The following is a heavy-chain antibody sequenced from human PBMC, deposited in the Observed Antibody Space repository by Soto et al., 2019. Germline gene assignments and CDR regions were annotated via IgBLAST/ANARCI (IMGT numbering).Heavy chain of an antibody. CDR2: INAGNGNT. J-gene: IGHJ3*02. CDR3: ARDSNPDYGDTDGAFDI. D-gene: IGHD4-17*01. Sequence: QVQLVQSGAEVKKPGASVKVSCKASGYTFTSCAMHWVRQAPGQRLAWMGWINAGNGNTKYSQKVQGRDTSTRDTTASSAYMVLSSLRSEDTAVYYCARDSNPDYGDTDGAFDIWGQGTMVTVSS. CDR1: GYTFTSCA. V-gene: IGHV1-3*01.